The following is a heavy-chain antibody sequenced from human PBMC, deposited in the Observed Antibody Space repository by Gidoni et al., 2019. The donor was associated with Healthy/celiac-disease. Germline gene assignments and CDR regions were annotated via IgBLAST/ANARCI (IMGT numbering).Heavy chain of an antibody. CDR1: GGSISSGGYY. V-gene: IGHV4-31*03. CDR2: IYYSGST. D-gene: IGHD3-9*01. Sequence: QVQLQESGPGLVKPSQTLSLTCTVSGGSISSGGYYWSWIRQHPGKGLGWIGYIYYSGSTYYNPSLKSRVTISVDTSKNQFSLKLSSVTAADTAVYYCARGARPYYDILTGQYPPDYWGQGTLVTVSS. CDR3: ARGARPYYDILTGQYPPDY. J-gene: IGHJ4*02.